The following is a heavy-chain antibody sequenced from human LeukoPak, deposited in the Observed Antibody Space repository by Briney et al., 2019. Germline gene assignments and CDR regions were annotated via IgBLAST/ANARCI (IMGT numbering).Heavy chain of an antibody. CDR1: GGSISSSSYY. CDR3: ARDLGIAVAKTISTWFDP. V-gene: IGHV4-39*01. J-gene: IGHJ5*02. CDR2: IYYSGSS. D-gene: IGHD6-19*01. Sequence: SETLSLTCTVSGGSISSSSYYWGWIRQPPGKGLEWIGSIYYSGSSYYNPSLKSRVTISVDTSKNQFSLKLSSVTAADTAVYYCARDLGIAVAKTISTWFDPWGQGTLVTVSS.